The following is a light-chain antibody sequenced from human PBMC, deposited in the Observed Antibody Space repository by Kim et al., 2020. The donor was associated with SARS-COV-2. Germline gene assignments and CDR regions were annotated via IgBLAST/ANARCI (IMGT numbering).Light chain of an antibody. CDR3: SSYTSSGPI. CDR1: SSDVGGYNY. CDR2: DVS. Sequence: QSALTQPASVSGSPGQSITISCTGTSSDVGGYNYVSWYQQHPGKAPKLMIYDVSNRPSGVPNRFSGSKSGNTASLTISGLQAEDEADYYCSSYTSSGPIFGGGTQLTVL. J-gene: IGLJ2*01. V-gene: IGLV2-14*03.